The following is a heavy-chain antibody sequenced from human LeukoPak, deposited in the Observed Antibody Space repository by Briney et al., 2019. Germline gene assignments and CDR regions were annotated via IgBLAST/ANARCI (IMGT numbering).Heavy chain of an antibody. D-gene: IGHD7-27*01. CDR1: GFNFNTYS. J-gene: IGHJ3*02. Sequence: PGGSLRLSCDASGFNFNTYSMAWVRQAPGKGLEWDSSISSSSSYIYYADSVKGRFTISRDNAKNSLYLQMNSLRAEDTAVYYCARDPSAGDNAFDIWGQGTMVTVSS. CDR3: ARDPSAGDNAFDI. V-gene: IGHV3-21*01. CDR2: ISSSSSYI.